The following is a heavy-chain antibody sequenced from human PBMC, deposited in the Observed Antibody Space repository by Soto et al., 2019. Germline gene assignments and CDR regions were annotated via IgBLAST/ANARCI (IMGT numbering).Heavy chain of an antibody. V-gene: IGHV3-72*01. Sequence: EVQLVESGGGLVQPGGSLRLSCAASGFTFSDHYMDWVRQAPGKGLEWVGRSRNQANSYSTEYAASVKGRFTISRDESNNSMYLQMNSLKTEGTAVYYCARFSGSYTRGLDYWGQGTLVTVSS. CDR1: GFTFSDHY. CDR3: ARFSGSYTRGLDY. D-gene: IGHD1-26*01. CDR2: SRNQANSYST. J-gene: IGHJ4*02.